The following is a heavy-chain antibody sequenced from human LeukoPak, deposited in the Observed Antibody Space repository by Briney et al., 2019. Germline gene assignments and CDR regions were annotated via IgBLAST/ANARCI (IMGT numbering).Heavy chain of an antibody. D-gene: IGHD1-26*01. CDR2: IYYSGST. Sequence: SETLSLTCSVSGGSISSSSYYWSWIRQPPGKGLEWIGDIYYSGSTNYSPSLKSRVTMSVDTSKNQFSLRLSSVTAADTAVYFCTRNSGRQDFWGQGTLVTVSS. J-gene: IGHJ4*02. V-gene: IGHV4-61*01. CDR3: TRNSGRQDF. CDR1: GGSISSSSYY.